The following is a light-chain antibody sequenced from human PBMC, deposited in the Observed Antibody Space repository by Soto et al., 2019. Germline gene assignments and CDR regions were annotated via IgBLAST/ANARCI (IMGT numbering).Light chain of an antibody. V-gene: IGLV2-23*02. J-gene: IGLJ2*01. CDR3: CSHATLRL. CDR1: SSDVGSYNL. CDR2: EIR. Sequence: QSALTQPASVSGSPGQSITISCTGTSSDVGSYNLVCWYQQHPGKAPKLMIYEIRERPSGVSNRFSGSKSANTASLTISGHQAEDYADYYCCSHATLRLFGGGTKLTVL.